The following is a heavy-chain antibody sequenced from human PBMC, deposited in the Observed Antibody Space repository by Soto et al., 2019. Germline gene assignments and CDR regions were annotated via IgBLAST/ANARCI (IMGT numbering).Heavy chain of an antibody. V-gene: IGHV4-59*08. CDR3: ARLDSRGFFDS. D-gene: IGHD3-22*01. Sequence: PSETLSLTCTVSGGSISSYYWSWIRQPPGKGLEWIGYIYYSGSTNYGPSLKSRITISVDTSKTQFSLKLSSVTAADTAVYYCARLDSRGFFDSWGQGTLVTVS. CDR1: GGSISSYY. CDR2: IYYSGST. J-gene: IGHJ4*02.